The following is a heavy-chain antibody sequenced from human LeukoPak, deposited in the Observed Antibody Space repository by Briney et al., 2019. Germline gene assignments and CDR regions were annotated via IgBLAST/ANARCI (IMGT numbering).Heavy chain of an antibody. CDR3: ATATGLSGSVDY. CDR1: GYSFITNW. D-gene: IGHD2-8*02. CDR2: IYPGDSDT. Sequence: GESLKISCKGPGYSFITNWIGWVRQMPGQGLEWMGIIYPGDSDTRYSPSFQGQVTIPVDKSINTAYLQWSSLKASDTAMHYCATATGLSGSVDYWGHGTLVTVSS. J-gene: IGHJ4*01. V-gene: IGHV5-51*01.